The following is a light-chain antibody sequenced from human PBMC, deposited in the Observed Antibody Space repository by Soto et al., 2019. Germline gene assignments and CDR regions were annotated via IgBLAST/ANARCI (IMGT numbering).Light chain of an antibody. Sequence: EIVMTQSPATLSVSPGERATLSCRASQSVSSNLAWYQQKPGQAPRLLIYGASIRATGIPDRFSGSGSGTDFTLTITRLEPEDFAVYYCQQYGNSPATFGPGTKVDIK. CDR2: GAS. CDR3: QQYGNSPAT. CDR1: QSVSSN. V-gene: IGKV3-20*01. J-gene: IGKJ3*01.